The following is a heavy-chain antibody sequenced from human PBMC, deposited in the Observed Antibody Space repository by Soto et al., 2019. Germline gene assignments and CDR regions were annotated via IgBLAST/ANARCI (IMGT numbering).Heavy chain of an antibody. J-gene: IGHJ1*01. D-gene: IGHD6-13*01. CDR1: GGSISSGGYY. CDR3: ARAIAAAGTSSFAEYFQH. Sequence: SETLSLTCTVSGGSISSGGYYWSWIRQHPGKGLEWIGYIYYSGSTYYNPSLKSRVTISVDTSKNQFSLKLSSVTAADTAVYYCARAIAAAGTSSFAEYFQHWGQGTLVTVSS. CDR2: IYYSGST. V-gene: IGHV4-31*03.